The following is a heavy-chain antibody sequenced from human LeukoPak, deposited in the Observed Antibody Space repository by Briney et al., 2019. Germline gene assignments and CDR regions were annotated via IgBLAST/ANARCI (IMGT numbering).Heavy chain of an antibody. CDR2: IIPIFGTA. D-gene: IGHD2-2*02. Sequence: ASVKVSCKASGGTFSSYAISWVRQAPGQGLEWMGGIIPIFGTANYAQKFQGRVTITADESTSTAYMELSSLRSEDTAVYYCARAPSCSNTSCYTWPRYYYYYMDVWGKGTTVTVSS. CDR1: GGTFSSYA. J-gene: IGHJ6*03. V-gene: IGHV1-69*13. CDR3: ARAPSCSNTSCYTWPRYYYYYMDV.